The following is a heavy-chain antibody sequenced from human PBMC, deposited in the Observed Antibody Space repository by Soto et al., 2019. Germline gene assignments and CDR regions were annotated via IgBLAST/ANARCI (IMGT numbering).Heavy chain of an antibody. CDR1: GFTVSSNY. Sequence: EVQLVESGGGLIQPGGSLRLSCAASGFTVSSNYMSWVRQAPGKGLEWVSVIYSGGSTYYADSVKGRFTISRDNSKNTLYLQMTRLTAEDTAVDYCARDRVESGYPEYFQHWGQGPLVNVSS. J-gene: IGHJ1*01. V-gene: IGHV3-53*01. D-gene: IGHD3-22*01. CDR3: ARDRVESGYPEYFQH. CDR2: IYSGGST.